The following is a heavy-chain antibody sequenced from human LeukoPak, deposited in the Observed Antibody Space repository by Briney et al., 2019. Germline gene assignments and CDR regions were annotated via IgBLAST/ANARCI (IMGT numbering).Heavy chain of an antibody. D-gene: IGHD2-21*02. Sequence: GGSLRLSCAASGFTFSSYTMNWVRQAPGKGLEWVSSISSTSSYISYADSVKGRFTVSRDNAKNSLYLQMNSLRAEDAAMYYYSRLYCIGDCPPGYWGQVTLVTVAS. CDR3: SRLYCIGDCPPGY. CDR1: GFTFSSYT. CDR2: ISSTSSYI. J-gene: IGHJ4*02. V-gene: IGHV3-21*01.